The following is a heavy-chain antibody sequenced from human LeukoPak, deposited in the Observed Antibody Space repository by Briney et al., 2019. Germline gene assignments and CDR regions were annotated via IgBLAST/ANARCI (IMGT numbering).Heavy chain of an antibody. Sequence: RGSLCPSCAASGFTFSTYEMNWVRQAPGRGLEWVSYISSSGSTIFYADSVKGRFSISRDNAKNSLHLQMNSLRAEDTAVYYCAREKQQLEDYFVFCGDGTQWTVSS. CDR2: ISSSGSTI. CDR1: GFTFSTYE. CDR3: AREKQQLEDYFVF. J-gene: IGHJ4*01. V-gene: IGHV3-48*03. D-gene: IGHD6-13*01.